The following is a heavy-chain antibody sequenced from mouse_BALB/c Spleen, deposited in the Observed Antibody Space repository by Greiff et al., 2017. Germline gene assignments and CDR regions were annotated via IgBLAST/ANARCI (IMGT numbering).Heavy chain of an antibody. Sequence: EVQLQQSGPELVKPGASVKISCKASGYTFTDYNMHWVKQSHGKSLEWIGYIYPYNGGTGYNQKFKSKATLTVDNSSSTAYMELRSLTAEDSAVYYCARPSMVTSYYAMDDWGQGTSVTVSS. D-gene: IGHD2-10*02. J-gene: IGHJ4*01. V-gene: IGHV1S29*02. CDR2: IYPYNGGT. CDR3: ARPSMVTSYYAMDD. CDR1: GYTFTDYN.